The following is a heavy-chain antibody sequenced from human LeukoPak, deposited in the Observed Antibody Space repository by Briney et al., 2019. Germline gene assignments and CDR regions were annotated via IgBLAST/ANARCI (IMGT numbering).Heavy chain of an antibody. D-gene: IGHD1-1*01. Sequence: PGGSLRLSCAASGFTFSSYSMNWVRQAPGKGLEWVSYIGSSSSTIYYADSVKGRFTISRDNAKNSLYLQMNSLRDEDTAVYYCAREDPPKYNLYYYYYGMDVWGQGTTVTVSS. J-gene: IGHJ6*02. CDR3: AREDPPKYNLYYYYYGMDV. CDR2: IGSSSSTI. CDR1: GFTFSSYS. V-gene: IGHV3-48*02.